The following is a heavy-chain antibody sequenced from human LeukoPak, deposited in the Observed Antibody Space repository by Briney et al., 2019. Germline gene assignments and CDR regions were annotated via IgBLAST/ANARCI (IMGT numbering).Heavy chain of an antibody. Sequence: SETLSLTCSVSGDSISGFYWNWIRQSPEKGLEWIAVTHYSGTTNYNPSLKSRVTISVDTSKNQFSLKLSSVTAADTAVYYCARGPNYYYGSGSYSYFDYWGQGTLVTVSS. CDR1: GDSISGFY. CDR3: ARGPNYYYGSGSYSYFDY. D-gene: IGHD3-10*01. J-gene: IGHJ4*02. CDR2: THYSGTT. V-gene: IGHV4-59*12.